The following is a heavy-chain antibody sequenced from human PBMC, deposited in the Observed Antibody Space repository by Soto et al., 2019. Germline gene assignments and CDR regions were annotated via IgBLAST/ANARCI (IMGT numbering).Heavy chain of an antibody. V-gene: IGHV1-8*01. J-gene: IGHJ4*02. D-gene: IGHD6-19*01. CDR2: MNPNSGNT. Sequence: ASVKVSCKASGYTFTSYDINWVRQATGQGLEWMGWMNPNSGNTGYAQKFQGRVTMTRNTSISTAYMELSSLRSEDTAVYYCARGQKRIAVAGPGALDYWGQGTLVTSPQ. CDR3: ARGQKRIAVAGPGALDY. CDR1: GYTFTSYD.